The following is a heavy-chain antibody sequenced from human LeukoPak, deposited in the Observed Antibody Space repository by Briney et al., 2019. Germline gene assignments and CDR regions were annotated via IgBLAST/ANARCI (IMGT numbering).Heavy chain of an antibody. CDR3: ARVKVVPAATNWFDP. J-gene: IGHJ5*02. Sequence: GGALRLSWATPGFTFSDHYKRLVRQAPGKGLGGGSYISSRGSTIYYADSVKGRFTISRDNAKNSLYLQMNSLRAEDTAVYYCARVKVVPAATNWFDPWGQGTLVTVSS. CDR1: GFTFSDHY. CDR2: ISSRGSTI. V-gene: IGHV3-11*01. D-gene: IGHD2-2*01.